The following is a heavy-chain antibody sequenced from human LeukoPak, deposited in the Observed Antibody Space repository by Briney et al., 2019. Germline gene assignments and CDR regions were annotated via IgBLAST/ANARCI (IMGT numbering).Heavy chain of an antibody. Sequence: SETLSLTCTVSDDSISSYFWSWIRHPPGKGLEWIWYIYHSGVTHYNPSLKSRVTISVDTTKNQFSLKLSSVTAADTAVYYCARDQSSYTSSSYFDPWGQGALVTVSS. CDR2: IYHSGVT. V-gene: IGHV4-59*01. CDR1: DDSISSYF. CDR3: ARDQSSYTSSSYFDP. D-gene: IGHD6-6*01. J-gene: IGHJ5*02.